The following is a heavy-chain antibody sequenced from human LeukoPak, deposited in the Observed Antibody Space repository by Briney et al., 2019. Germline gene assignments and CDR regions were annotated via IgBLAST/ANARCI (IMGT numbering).Heavy chain of an antibody. CDR1: GYTFTDYY. CDR3: ASRGIVGATTDFDY. Sequence: ASVKVSCKASGYTFTDYYMHWARQAPGQGLEWMGWINPNSGGANYAQKFQGRVTMTRDTSISTAYMELSRLRSDDTAVYYCASRGIVGATTDFDYWGQGTLVTVSS. CDR2: INPNSGGA. V-gene: IGHV1-2*02. D-gene: IGHD1-26*01. J-gene: IGHJ4*02.